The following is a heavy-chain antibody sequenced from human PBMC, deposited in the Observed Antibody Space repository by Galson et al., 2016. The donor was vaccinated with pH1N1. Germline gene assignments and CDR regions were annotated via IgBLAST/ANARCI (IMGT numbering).Heavy chain of an antibody. D-gene: IGHD4-11*01. CDR2: IIPMVGTT. CDR1: GVTFSRYA. J-gene: IGHJ6*02. V-gene: IGHV1-69*13. Sequence: AVKVSCKASGVTFSRYAISWVRQSPRQGLEWKGGIIPMVGTTNCAQKFQGRVTLTADESTSTAYMELSSLRSEDTAMYSCARKHLSNQDRNFFAYGMDVWGQGTTVTVSS. CDR3: ARKHLSNQDRNFFAYGMDV.